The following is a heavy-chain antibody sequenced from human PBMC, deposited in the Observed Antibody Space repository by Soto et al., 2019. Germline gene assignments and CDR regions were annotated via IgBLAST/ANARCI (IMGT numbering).Heavy chain of an antibody. J-gene: IGHJ4*02. CDR3: ARGAAAGSFDY. CDR2: ISKDGSNK. D-gene: IGHD6-13*01. V-gene: IGHV3-30*04. CDR1: GFTLSNHA. Sequence: GGSLRLSCEASGFTLSNHAMQWVRQAPGEGLEWVAAISKDGSNKYHADSVKGRPTISRDNSKNTLYLQMNSLRPEDTAIYYCARGAAAGSFDYWGQGALVTVSS.